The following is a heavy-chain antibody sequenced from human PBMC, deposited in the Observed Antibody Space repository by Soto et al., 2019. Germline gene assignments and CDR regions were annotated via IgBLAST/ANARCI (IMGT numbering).Heavy chain of an antibody. Sequence: QGQLVQSGAEVKWPRASVKVSCKASGYPFNKYSISWVRQAPGQGLEWMGWISASNGNRNYAQKFQGRVTLGTDTSTSTAYMELRNLRSDDTAVYYCTRGHGDFAGDFDYWGQGTLVTVSS. CDR3: TRGHGDFAGDFDY. CDR2: ISASNGNR. J-gene: IGHJ4*02. CDR1: GYPFNKYS. D-gene: IGHD4-17*01. V-gene: IGHV1-18*04.